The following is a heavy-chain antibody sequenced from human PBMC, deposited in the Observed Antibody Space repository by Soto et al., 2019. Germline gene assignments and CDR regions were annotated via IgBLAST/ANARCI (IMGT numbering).Heavy chain of an antibody. D-gene: IGHD6-13*01. Sequence: QVPLVQSGAEAKKPGSSVKVSCKTSGGTFSSYAISWVRQAPGQGLEWMGGIVPLFRTTNYAQKFQGRVTITADTATYTVYMELGGLRSGDTAVYYCARWGYSSTWSNLLDRSGLDVWGQGTTVTVSS. CDR3: ARWGYSSTWSNLLDRSGLDV. V-gene: IGHV1-69*06. CDR1: GGTFSSYA. CDR2: IVPLFRTT. J-gene: IGHJ6*02.